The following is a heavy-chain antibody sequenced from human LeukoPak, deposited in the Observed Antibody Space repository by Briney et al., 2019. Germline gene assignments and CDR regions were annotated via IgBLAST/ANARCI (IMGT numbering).Heavy chain of an antibody. CDR2: ISYDGSNK. CDR3: AKDEAADYYFDY. D-gene: IGHD6-13*01. J-gene: IGHJ4*02. CDR1: GFTFSSYG. Sequence: PGGSLRLSCAASGFTFSSYGMHWVRQAPGKGLEWVAVISYDGSNKYYADSVKGRFTISRDNSKNTLYLQMNSLRAEDTAVYYCAKDEAADYYFDYWGQGTLVTVSS. V-gene: IGHV3-30*18.